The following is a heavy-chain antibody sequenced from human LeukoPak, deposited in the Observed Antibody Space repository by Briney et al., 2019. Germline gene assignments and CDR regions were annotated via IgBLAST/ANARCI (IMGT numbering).Heavy chain of an antibody. CDR1: GGSISSSSYY. V-gene: IGHV4-39*01. CDR3: ARQYGSSWDFDY. CDR2: IHYSGST. D-gene: IGHD6-13*01. Sequence: SETLSLTCTVSGGSISSSSYYWGWIRQPPGKGLEWIGSIHYSGSTYYNPSLKSRVTISVDTSKNQFSLKLSSVTAADTAVYYCARQYGSSWDFDYWGQGTLVTVSS. J-gene: IGHJ4*02.